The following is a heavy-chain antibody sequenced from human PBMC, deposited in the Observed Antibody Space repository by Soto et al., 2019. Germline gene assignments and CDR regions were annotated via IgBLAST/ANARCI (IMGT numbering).Heavy chain of an antibody. CDR2: INHSGST. V-gene: IGHV4-34*01. J-gene: IGHJ6*03. CDR1: GGSFSGYY. D-gene: IGHD3-3*01. CDR3: ARGVTIFGVAYMDV. Sequence: SETLSLTCAVYGGSFSGYYWSWIRQPPGKGLEWIGEINHSGSTNYNPSLKSRVTISVDTSKNQFSLKLSSVTAADTAVYYCARGVTIFGVAYMDVWGKGTTVTVSS.